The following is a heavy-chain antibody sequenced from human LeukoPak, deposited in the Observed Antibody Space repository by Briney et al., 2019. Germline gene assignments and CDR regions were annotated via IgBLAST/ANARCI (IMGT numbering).Heavy chain of an antibody. CDR3: VRGRGYSAYDPFDY. CDR1: GFTFSSYA. V-gene: IGHV3-64D*06. D-gene: IGHD5-12*01. J-gene: IGHJ4*02. CDR2: ISSNGGST. Sequence: TGGSLRLSCSASGFTFSSYAIHWVRQALGKGLEYVSAISSNGGSTYIADSVKGRFTISRDNSKNTLYLQMSSLRAEDTAVYYCVRGRGYSAYDPFDYWGQGTLVTVSS.